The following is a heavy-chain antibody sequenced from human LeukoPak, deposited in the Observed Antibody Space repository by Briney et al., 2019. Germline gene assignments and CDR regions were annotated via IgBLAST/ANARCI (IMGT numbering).Heavy chain of an antibody. Sequence: SETLSLTCAVYGGSFSNFYWSWIRQPPGKGLEWIGEINHSGSTNYNPSLKSRVTISVDTSKNQFSLKLSSVTAADTAVYYCARPFSSTVTTYWFDPWGQGTLVTVSS. D-gene: IGHD4-17*01. CDR1: GGSFSNFY. J-gene: IGHJ5*02. CDR3: ARPFSSTVTTYWFDP. V-gene: IGHV4-34*01. CDR2: INHSGST.